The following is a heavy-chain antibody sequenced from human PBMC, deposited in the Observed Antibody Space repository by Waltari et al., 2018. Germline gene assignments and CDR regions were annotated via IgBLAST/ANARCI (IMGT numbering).Heavy chain of an antibody. CDR2: INYDGSST. J-gene: IGHJ4*02. D-gene: IGHD6-13*01. V-gene: IGHV3-74*01. CDR3: IRENIAAAGLES. Sequence: EVQLVESGGGLVQPGGSLRIPCVASGFIFSTYWMDWVRQAPGKGLVWVSRINYDGSSTTYADSVKGRFTISRDNAKNTLYLHMSSLRAEDTAVYYCIRENIAAAGLESWGQGTLVTVSS. CDR1: GFIFSTYW.